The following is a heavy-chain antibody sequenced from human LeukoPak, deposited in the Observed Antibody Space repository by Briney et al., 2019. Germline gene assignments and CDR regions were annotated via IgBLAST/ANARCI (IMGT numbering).Heavy chain of an antibody. CDR1: GFTLTNHG. V-gene: IGHV3-23*01. CDR2: ITAIDGRT. Sequence: GGSLRLSCAVSGFTLTNHGVSWVRQAPGRGLEWVSSITAIDGRTYYADSVRGRFTISRDNSKNTVYLQLNSLRAGDTAIYYCTKDRRGPAAGTWYFDSWGQGTLVTISS. D-gene: IGHD6-13*01. J-gene: IGHJ4*02. CDR3: TKDRRGPAAGTWYFDS.